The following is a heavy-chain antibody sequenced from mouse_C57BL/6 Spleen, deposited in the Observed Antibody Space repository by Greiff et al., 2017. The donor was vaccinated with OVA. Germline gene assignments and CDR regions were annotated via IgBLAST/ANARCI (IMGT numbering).Heavy chain of an antibody. J-gene: IGHJ3*01. D-gene: IGHD1-1*01. CDR2: IDPSDSSI. CDR3: ARSDYGSSSAWFAY. Sequence: QVHVKQPGAELVMPGASVKLSCKASGYTFTSYWMHWVKQRPGQGLEWIGEIDPSDSSINYTQKFKGKSTLTVDKSSSTAYLQLSSLTSEDSAVYYCARSDYGSSSAWFAYWGQGTLVTVSA. V-gene: IGHV1-69*01. CDR1: GYTFTSYW.